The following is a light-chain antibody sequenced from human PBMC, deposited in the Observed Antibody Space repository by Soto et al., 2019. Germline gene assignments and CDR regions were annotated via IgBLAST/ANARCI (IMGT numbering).Light chain of an antibody. CDR1: SSDIGAYRF. CDR2: EVI. J-gene: IGLJ2*01. V-gene: IGLV2-8*01. Sequence: QSALTKPPSASGSPGQSVIISCTGTSSDIGAYRFVSWYQQHPGKAPKLMIYEVIKRPSGVPDRFSGSKSGNTASLTVSGRQAEDEADYYCSSYAVSDKHVLFGGGTKLTVL. CDR3: SSYAVSDKHVL.